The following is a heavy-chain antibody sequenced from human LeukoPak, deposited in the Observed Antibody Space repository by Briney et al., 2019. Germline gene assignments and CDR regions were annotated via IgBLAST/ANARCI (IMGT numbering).Heavy chain of an antibody. V-gene: IGHV4-34*01. CDR2: INHGGST. CDR3: ARDGYSTPDV. D-gene: IGHD6-13*01. J-gene: IGHJ6*02. Sequence: SGTLSLTCAVYGGSFGDYYWSWIRQPPGKGLEWIGEINHGGSTNYNPPLKSRVALSVDTSKNQFSLKLTSVTAAETAVYYCARDGYSTPDVWGQGTTVTVSS. CDR1: GGSFGDYY.